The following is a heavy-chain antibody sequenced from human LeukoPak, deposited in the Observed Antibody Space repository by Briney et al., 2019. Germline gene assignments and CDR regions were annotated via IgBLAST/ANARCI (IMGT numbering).Heavy chain of an antibody. CDR1: GFSFSSYA. J-gene: IGHJ4*02. CDR2: IKQDGSEK. CDR3: ARAPPHGVWFGELFGY. D-gene: IGHD3-10*01. V-gene: IGHV3-7*01. Sequence: PGGSLRLSCATSGFSFSSYAMSWVRQAPGKGLEWVANIKQDGSEKYYVDSVKGRFTISRDNAKNSLYLQMNSLRAEDTAVYYCARAPPHGVWFGELFGYWGQGTLVTVSS.